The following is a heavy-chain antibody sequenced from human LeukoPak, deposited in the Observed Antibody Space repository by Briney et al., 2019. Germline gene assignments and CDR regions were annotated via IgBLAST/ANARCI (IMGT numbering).Heavy chain of an antibody. CDR2: ISYDGSNK. CDR3: AKDPYSSGWYYFDY. V-gene: IGHV3-30*04. CDR1: GFTFSSYA. Sequence: GGSLRLSCAASGFTFSSYAMHWVRQAPGKGLEWVAVISYDGSNKYYADSVKGRFTISRDNSRNTLYLQMNSLRAEDTAVYYCAKDPYSSGWYYFDYWGQGTLVTVSS. J-gene: IGHJ4*02. D-gene: IGHD6-19*01.